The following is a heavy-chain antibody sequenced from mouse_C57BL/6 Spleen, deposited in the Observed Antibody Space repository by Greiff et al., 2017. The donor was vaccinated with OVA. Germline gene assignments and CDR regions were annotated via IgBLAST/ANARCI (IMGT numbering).Heavy chain of an antibody. CDR2: ISDGGSYT. J-gene: IGHJ2*01. Sequence: EVKLMESGGGLVKPGGSLKLSCAASGFTFSSYAMSWVRQTPEQRLEWVATISDGGSYTYYPDNVKGRFTISRDNAKNNLYLQMSHLKSEDTAMYYCARDRDYFDYWGQGTTLTVSS. D-gene: IGHD3-3*01. V-gene: IGHV5-4*01. CDR3: ARDRDYFDY. CDR1: GFTFSSYA.